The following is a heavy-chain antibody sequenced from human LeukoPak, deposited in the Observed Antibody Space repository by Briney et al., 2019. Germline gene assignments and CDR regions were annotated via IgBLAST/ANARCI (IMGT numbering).Heavy chain of an antibody. V-gene: IGHV3-30*04. CDR3: ARDSYSVVGKYDSSGYYGDS. Sequence: PGRSLRLSCAASGFTFSSYAMHWVRQAPGKGLEWVATLSYDGSMQYYPDSVKGRFTISRDDSKNTLYLQMNSLRAEDTAVYYCARDSYSVVGKYDSSGYYGDSWGQGTLVTVSS. CDR1: GFTFSSYA. D-gene: IGHD3-22*01. J-gene: IGHJ4*02. CDR2: LSYDGSMQ.